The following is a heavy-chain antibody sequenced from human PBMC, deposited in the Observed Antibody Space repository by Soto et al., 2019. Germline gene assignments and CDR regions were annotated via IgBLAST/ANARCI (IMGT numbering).Heavy chain of an antibody. D-gene: IGHD6-13*01. J-gene: IGHJ4*02. Sequence: QITLKESGPTLVKPTQTLTLTCTFSGFLLSTSGVGVGWIRQPPGKALEWLALIYWNDDKRYSPFLKSRLKITKDTSKNHVVLTMTNMDPVDTATYYCAHRRGRLQIATVDTGFDYWGQGTLVTVSS. CDR3: AHRRGRLQIATVDTGFDY. CDR2: IYWNDDK. CDR1: GFLLSTSGVG. V-gene: IGHV2-5*01.